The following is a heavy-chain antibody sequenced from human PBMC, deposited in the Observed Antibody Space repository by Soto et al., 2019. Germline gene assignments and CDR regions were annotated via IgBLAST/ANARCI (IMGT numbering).Heavy chain of an antibody. D-gene: IGHD3-22*01. Sequence: ASVKVSCKASGGTFSSYAISWVRQAPGQGLEWMGGIIPIFGTANYAQKFQGRVTITADESTSTAYMELSSLRSEDTAVYYCARDKVSAYYYDSSGQLYGYFQHWGQGTPVTVSS. V-gene: IGHV1-69*13. CDR2: IIPIFGTA. CDR3: ARDKVSAYYYDSSGQLYGYFQH. J-gene: IGHJ1*01. CDR1: GGTFSSYA.